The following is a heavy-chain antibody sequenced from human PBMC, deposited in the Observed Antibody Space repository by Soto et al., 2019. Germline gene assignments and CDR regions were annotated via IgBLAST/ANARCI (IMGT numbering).Heavy chain of an antibody. D-gene: IGHD6-13*01. J-gene: IGHJ4*02. CDR1: GYTFTSYY. V-gene: IGHV4-34*01. Sequence: LSCKASGYTFTSYYMHWVRRAPGQGLERMGIINPSGSTNYNPSLKSRVTISVDTSKNQFSLKLSSVTAADTAVYYCARAGYSSSWYEGVFDYWGQGTLVTVSS. CDR2: INPSGST. CDR3: ARAGYSSSWYEGVFDY.